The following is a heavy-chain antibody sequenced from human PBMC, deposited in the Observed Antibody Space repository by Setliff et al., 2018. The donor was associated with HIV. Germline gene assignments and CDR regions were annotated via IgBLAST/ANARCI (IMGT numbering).Heavy chain of an antibody. CDR2: IYSNGGT. CDR1: GVSISSYY. J-gene: IGHJ6*02. Sequence: NPSETLSLTCNVSGVSISSYYWSWIRQPPGKGLEYIGYIYSNGGTNYNPSLKSRVTISVDTSKNQFSLRLSSVTAADTAVYYCARDKRVSFDGLDVWGQGTTVTVSS. V-gene: IGHV4-59*01. CDR3: ARDKRVSFDGLDV.